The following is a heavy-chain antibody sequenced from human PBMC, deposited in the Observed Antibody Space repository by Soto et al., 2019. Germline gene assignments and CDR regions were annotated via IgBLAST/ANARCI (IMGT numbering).Heavy chain of an antibody. V-gene: IGHV3-30*18. J-gene: IGHJ4*02. CDR1: GFTFSSYV. CDR2: ISYDGGNE. Sequence: LRLSCAASGFTFSSYVMHWVRQAPGKGLEWVALISYDGGNEDYADSVKGRFTISRDNSENTLHLQMNTLRTEDTAVYYCAKGRQLAFDSWGQGTLVTVSS. CDR3: AKGRQLAFDS. D-gene: IGHD6-6*01.